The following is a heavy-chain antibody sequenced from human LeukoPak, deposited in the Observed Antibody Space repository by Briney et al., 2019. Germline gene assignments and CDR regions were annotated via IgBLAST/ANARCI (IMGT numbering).Heavy chain of an antibody. CDR2: IYPGDSDT. Sequence: GESLKISCKGSGYSFTSYWIGWVRQMPGKGLEWMGIIYPGDSDTRYSPSFQGQVTISADKSISTAYLQWSSLKASDTAMYYCARQEILTGYDDAFDIWGQGTMVTASS. CDR1: GYSFTSYW. V-gene: IGHV5-51*01. CDR3: ARQEILTGYDDAFDI. D-gene: IGHD3-9*01. J-gene: IGHJ3*02.